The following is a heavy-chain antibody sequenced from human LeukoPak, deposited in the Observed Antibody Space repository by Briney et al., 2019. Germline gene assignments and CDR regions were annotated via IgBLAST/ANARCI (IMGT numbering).Heavy chain of an antibody. D-gene: IGHD3-9*01. V-gene: IGHV3-23*01. CDR1: VFTFSSYS. CDR3: VTESTGTLDY. CDR2: ITSSGGST. J-gene: IGHJ4*02. Sequence: GGSLRLSCVASVFTFSSYSMNWVRQARWMGLEWVSVITSSGGSTAYADSVRGRFTISRDNSKNTLYMQMNSLRAEDTAVYYCVTESTGTLDYWGQGILVTVSS.